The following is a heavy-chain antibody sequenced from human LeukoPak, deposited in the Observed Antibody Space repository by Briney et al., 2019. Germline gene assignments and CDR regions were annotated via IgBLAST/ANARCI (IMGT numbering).Heavy chain of an antibody. V-gene: IGHV3-48*03. J-gene: IGHJ4*02. D-gene: IGHD6-6*01. CDR2: ISSSGSTI. Sequence: PGGSLRLSCAASGFTFSSYEMNWVRQAPGKGLEWVSYISSSGSTIYYADSVKGRFTISRDNAKNSLYLQMNSLRAEDTAVYYCARVRYGQLVLADFDYWGQGTLVTVSS. CDR1: GFTFSSYE. CDR3: ARVRYGQLVLADFDY.